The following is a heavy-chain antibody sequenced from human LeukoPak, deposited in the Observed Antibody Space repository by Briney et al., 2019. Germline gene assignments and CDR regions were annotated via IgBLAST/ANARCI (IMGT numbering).Heavy chain of an antibody. CDR3: ARKDGDYDQDDAFGI. V-gene: IGHV3-21*01. CDR2: ISSSSSYI. CDR1: GFTFSSYS. Sequence: GGSLRLSCAASGFTFSSYSMNWVRQAPGKGLEWVSSISSSSSYIYYADSVEGRFTISRDNAKNSLYLQMNSLRAEDTAVYYCARKDGDYDQDDAFGIWGQGTMVTVSS. D-gene: IGHD4-17*01. J-gene: IGHJ3*02.